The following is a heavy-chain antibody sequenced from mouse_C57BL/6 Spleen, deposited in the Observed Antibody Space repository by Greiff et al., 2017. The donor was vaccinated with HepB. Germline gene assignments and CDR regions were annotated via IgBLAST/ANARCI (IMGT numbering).Heavy chain of an antibody. Sequence: EVKLVESEGGLVQPGSSMKLSCTASGFTFSDYYMAWVRQVPEKGLEWVANINYDGSSTYYLDSLKSRFIISRDNAKNILYLQMSSLKSEDTATYYCARALYGSPYFDYWGQGTTLTVSS. CDR3: ARALYGSPYFDY. CDR2: INYDGSST. CDR1: GFTFSDYY. V-gene: IGHV5-16*01. D-gene: IGHD1-1*01. J-gene: IGHJ2*01.